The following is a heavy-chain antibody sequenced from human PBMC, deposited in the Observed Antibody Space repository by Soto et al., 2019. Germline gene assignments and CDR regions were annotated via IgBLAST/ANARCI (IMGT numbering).Heavy chain of an antibody. D-gene: IGHD3-3*01. Sequence: SETLSLTCTVSGGSISTYYWSWIRQPPGKGLEWIGYIYYSGSTNYNPSLKSRVTISVDTSKNQFSLKLSSVSAADTAVYYCARDGSRYDFWSGPYYFXYWGQGTLVTVSS. V-gene: IGHV4-59*01. CDR3: ARDGSRYDFWSGPYYFXY. CDR1: GGSISTYY. J-gene: IGHJ4*02. CDR2: IYYSGST.